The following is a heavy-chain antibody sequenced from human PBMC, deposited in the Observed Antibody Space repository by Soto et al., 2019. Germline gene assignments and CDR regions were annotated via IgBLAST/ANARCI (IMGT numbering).Heavy chain of an antibody. CDR1: GYSFTSQW. Sequence: GESLKISCKASGYSFTSQWIGWVRQKPGKGLEWMGLIFPGDSDTRYSPSFQGQVTISADKSISTAFLQWSSLKASDTAMYYCARLVDGYPGYWGQGTLVTVSS. D-gene: IGHD5-12*01. CDR2: IFPGDSDT. CDR3: ARLVDGYPGY. V-gene: IGHV5-51*01. J-gene: IGHJ4*02.